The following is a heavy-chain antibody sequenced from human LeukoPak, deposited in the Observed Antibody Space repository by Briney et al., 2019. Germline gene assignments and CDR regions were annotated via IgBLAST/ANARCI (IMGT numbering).Heavy chain of an antibody. Sequence: SVKVSCKASGGTYSSYAISWVRQAPGQGLEWMGGIIPIFGTANYAQKFQGRVTITADKSTSTAYMELSSLRSEDTAVYYCARYLIYCSSTSCTRGNFDYWGQGTLVTVSS. CDR2: IIPIFGTA. CDR3: ARYLIYCSSTSCTRGNFDY. D-gene: IGHD2-2*01. V-gene: IGHV1-69*06. J-gene: IGHJ4*02. CDR1: GGTYSSYA.